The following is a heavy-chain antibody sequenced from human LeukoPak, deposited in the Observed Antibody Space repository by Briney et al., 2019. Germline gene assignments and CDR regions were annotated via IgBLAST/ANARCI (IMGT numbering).Heavy chain of an antibody. D-gene: IGHD1-26*01. V-gene: IGHV1-46*01. CDR3: AREVVGATPFDY. Sequence: ASVKVSCKASGYTFTSYYMHWVRQAPGQGLEWMRIINPSGGSTSYAQKFQGRVTMTRDMSTSTVYMELSSLRSEDTAVYYCAREVVGATPFDYWGQGTLVTVSS. J-gene: IGHJ4*02. CDR2: INPSGGST. CDR1: GYTFTSYY.